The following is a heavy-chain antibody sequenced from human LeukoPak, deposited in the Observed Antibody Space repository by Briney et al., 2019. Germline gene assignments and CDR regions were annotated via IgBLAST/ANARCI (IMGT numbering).Heavy chain of an antibody. CDR2: ISYDGSNK. J-gene: IGHJ4*02. Sequence: GGSLRLSCAASGFTFSSYGMNWVGEPPSKGLEWAAVISYDGSNKYYADSVKGRFTISRDNSKNTLYLQMNTLRAEDTAVYYCAKGSSWTDVFDYWGQGTLVTVSS. D-gene: IGHD6-13*01. V-gene: IGHV3-30*18. CDR1: GFTFSSYG. CDR3: AKGSSWTDVFDY.